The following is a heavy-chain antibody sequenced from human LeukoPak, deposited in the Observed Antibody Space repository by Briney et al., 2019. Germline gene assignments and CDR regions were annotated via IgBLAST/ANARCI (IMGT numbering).Heavy chain of an antibody. J-gene: IGHJ6*02. V-gene: IGHV4-59*01. Sequence: SETLSLTCTVSGGSISSYYWSWIRQPPGKGLEWIGYIYYSGSTNYNPSLKSRVTISVDTSKNQFSLKLSSVTAADTAVYYCARYYYSGRLWDYGTDVWGQGTTVTVSS. CDR2: IYYSGST. CDR3: ARYYYSGRLWDYGTDV. CDR1: GGSISSYY. D-gene: IGHD3-10*01.